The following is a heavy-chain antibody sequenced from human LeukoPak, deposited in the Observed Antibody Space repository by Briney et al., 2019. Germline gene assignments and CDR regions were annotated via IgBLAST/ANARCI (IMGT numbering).Heavy chain of an antibody. D-gene: IGHD3-22*01. CDR3: AKDRPNYYGSNGHYYRRDGDY. V-gene: IGHV3-23*01. J-gene: IGHJ4*02. CDR2: TSGDGGAT. Sequence: GGSLRLSCAASGFTFSSYAMSWVRQSTGKGLEWVSSTSGDGGATYYSNSVKGRFTISRDNSRNTLYLQMNSLRAEDAAVYYCAKDRPNYYGSNGHYYRRDGDYWGQGTLVTVSS. CDR1: GFTFSSYA.